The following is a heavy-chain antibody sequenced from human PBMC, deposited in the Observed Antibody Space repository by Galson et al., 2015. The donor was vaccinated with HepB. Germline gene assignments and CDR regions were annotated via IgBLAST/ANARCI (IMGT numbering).Heavy chain of an antibody. CDR3: ARGYDFLDQ. V-gene: IGHV3-21*01. D-gene: IGHD3-3*01. Sequence: SLRLSCAASRFPFSTYTMNWVRQAPGKGLEWVSSISTASRYIYYTESVEGRFTISRDNAKNSLYLQMSSLRAEDTAVYYCARGYDFLDQWGQGTLVTVSS. J-gene: IGHJ4*02. CDR1: RFPFSTYT. CDR2: ISTASRYI.